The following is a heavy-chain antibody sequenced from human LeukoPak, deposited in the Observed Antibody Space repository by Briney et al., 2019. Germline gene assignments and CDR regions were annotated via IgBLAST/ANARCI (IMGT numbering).Heavy chain of an antibody. CDR2: IYYIGIT. Sequence: PSETXSLTCTVSGGSISTYSWSWVRQPPGKGQEWIGYIYYIGITNYNPSLTIRVTISVDTSKTQFSLKLSSVTAADTAVYYCARVRLVGYDILTGYYSFDYWGQGTLVTVSS. D-gene: IGHD3-9*01. J-gene: IGHJ4*02. CDR3: ARVRLVGYDILTGYYSFDY. V-gene: IGHV4-59*01. CDR1: GGSISTYS.